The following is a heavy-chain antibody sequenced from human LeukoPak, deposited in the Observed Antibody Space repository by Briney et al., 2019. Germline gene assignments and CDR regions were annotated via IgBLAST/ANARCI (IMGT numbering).Heavy chain of an antibody. V-gene: IGHV3-23*01. CDR3: VRDLMGSGSTTAYLHH. CDR2: ISGSGGST. CDR1: GFAFSSYA. D-gene: IGHD1-1*01. J-gene: IGHJ1*01. Sequence: GGSLRLSCAASGFAFSSYAMSWVRQAPGKGLEWVSAISGSGGSTYYADSVKGRFTISRDNSKNTLYLQMNSLRAEDMAVYFCVRDLMGSGSTTAYLHHWGQGTLVTVSS.